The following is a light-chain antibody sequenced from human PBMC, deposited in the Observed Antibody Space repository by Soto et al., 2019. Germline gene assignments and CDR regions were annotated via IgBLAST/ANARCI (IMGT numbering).Light chain of an antibody. CDR3: CSYSRSSPYV. CDR2: DVS. CDR1: SSDVGTYNY. J-gene: IGLJ1*01. Sequence: QSALTRPASVSGSPGQSSTISCTETSSDVGTYNYVSWYQHHPGKVPRLMIFDVSNRPSGFSNRFSGSKSGNTASLTISGLQAEDEADYYCCSYSRSSPYVFGAGTKVTVL. V-gene: IGLV2-14*03.